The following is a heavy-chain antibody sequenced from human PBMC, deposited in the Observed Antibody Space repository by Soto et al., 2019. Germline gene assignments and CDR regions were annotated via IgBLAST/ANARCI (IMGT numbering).Heavy chain of an antibody. D-gene: IGHD4-17*01. CDR3: ARARTTVDAFDI. CDR1: GGTFSSYT. V-gene: IGHV1-69*02. J-gene: IGHJ3*02. Sequence: QVQLVQSGAEVKKPGSSVKVSCKASGGTFSSYTISWVRQAPGQGLEWMGRIIPILGIANYAQKFQGRATITADKSTSTAYMELSSLRSEDTAVYYCARARTTVDAFDIWGQGTMVTVSS. CDR2: IIPILGIA.